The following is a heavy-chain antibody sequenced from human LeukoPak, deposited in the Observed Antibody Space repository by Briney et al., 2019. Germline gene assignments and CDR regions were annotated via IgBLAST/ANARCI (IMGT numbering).Heavy chain of an antibody. J-gene: IGHJ4*02. D-gene: IGHD1-26*01. Sequence: GGSLRLSCAASGFPFSTFGMHWVRQAPGKGLEWVAAIAYDGSVKYYPDSLKGRLTISRDNSKNTLYLQMNSLRTEVTAVYSCAKDRTVVGATSFDYWGLGTLVTVSS. CDR1: GFPFSTFG. CDR2: IAYDGSVK. V-gene: IGHV3-30*18. CDR3: AKDRTVVGATSFDY.